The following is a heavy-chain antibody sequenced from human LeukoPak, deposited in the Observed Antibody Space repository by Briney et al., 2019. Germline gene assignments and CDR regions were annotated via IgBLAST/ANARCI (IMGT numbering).Heavy chain of an antibody. J-gene: IGHJ4*02. CDR3: ALEADCSSTSCYLEY. CDR1: GGSFSGYC. Sequence: SETLSLTCAVFGGSFSGYCWNWIRQPPGKGLEWIGEINHSGSTNYNPSLKSRVTISVDTSKNQFSLKLSSVTAADTAVYYCALEADCSSTSCYLEYWGQGTLVTVSS. V-gene: IGHV4-34*01. D-gene: IGHD2-2*01. CDR2: INHSGST.